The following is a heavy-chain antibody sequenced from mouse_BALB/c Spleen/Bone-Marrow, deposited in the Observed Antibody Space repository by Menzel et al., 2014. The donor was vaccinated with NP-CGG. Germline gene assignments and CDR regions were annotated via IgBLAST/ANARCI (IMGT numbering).Heavy chain of an antibody. Sequence: VQLKESGAELVKPGASVKLSCTASGVNIKDTYMHWVKERPEQGLEWIGRIDPANGNTKYDPKFQGKATITADTSSNTAYLQLSSLTSEDTAVYYCVYGRDWYFDVWGAGTTVTVSS. V-gene: IGHV14-3*02. D-gene: IGHD1-1*01. CDR3: VYGRDWYFDV. CDR2: IDPANGNT. CDR1: GVNIKDTY. J-gene: IGHJ1*01.